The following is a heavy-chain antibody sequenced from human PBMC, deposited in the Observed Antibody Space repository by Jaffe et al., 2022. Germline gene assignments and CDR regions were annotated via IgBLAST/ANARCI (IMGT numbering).Heavy chain of an antibody. CDR3: ARAKGSGSYFTHELDY. Sequence: QVQLVQSGAEVKKPGASVKVSCKASGYTFTSYYMHWVRQAPGQGLEWMGIINPSGGSTSYAQKFQGRVTMTRDTSTSTVYMELSSLRSEDTAVYYCARAKGSGSYFTHELDYWGQGTLVTVSS. D-gene: IGHD3-10*01. J-gene: IGHJ4*02. V-gene: IGHV1-46*01. CDR1: GYTFTSYY. CDR2: INPSGGST.